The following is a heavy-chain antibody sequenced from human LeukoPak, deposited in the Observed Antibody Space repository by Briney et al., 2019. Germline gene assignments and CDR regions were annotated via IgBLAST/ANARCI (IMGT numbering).Heavy chain of an antibody. J-gene: IGHJ4*02. CDR1: GFTVSSYA. Sequence: GGSLRLACAASGFTVSSYAMSWVRQAPGEGLGWVSAISGSGVSTYYADSVKGRFTISRDNSKNTLYLQMNSLRAEDTAVYYCAKDTSRSYGSGSPVFDYWGQGTLVTVSS. CDR2: ISGSGVST. CDR3: AKDTSRSYGSGSPVFDY. D-gene: IGHD3-10*01. V-gene: IGHV3-23*01.